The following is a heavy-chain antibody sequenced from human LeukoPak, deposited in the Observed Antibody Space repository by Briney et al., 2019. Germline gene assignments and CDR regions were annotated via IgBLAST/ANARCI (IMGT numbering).Heavy chain of an antibody. CDR1: GGTFSSYA. Sequence: SVKVSCKASGGTFSSYAISWVRQAPGQGLEWMGGIIPIFGTANYAQKFQGRVTITTDESTSTAYMELSSLRSEDTAVYDCARVQQLVRGANWFDPWGQGTLVTVSS. CDR2: IIPIFGTA. CDR3: ARVQQLVRGANWFDP. J-gene: IGHJ5*02. V-gene: IGHV1-69*05. D-gene: IGHD6-13*01.